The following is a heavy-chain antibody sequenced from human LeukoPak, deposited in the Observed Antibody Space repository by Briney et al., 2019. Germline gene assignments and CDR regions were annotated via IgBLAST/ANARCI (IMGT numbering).Heavy chain of an antibody. CDR3: ARLQDFWSGYYIDY. CDR2: ISYDGSNK. CDR1: GFTFSSYA. D-gene: IGHD3-3*01. J-gene: IGHJ4*02. V-gene: IGHV3-30-3*01. Sequence: PGGSLRLSCAASGFTFSSYAMHWVRQAPGKGLEWVAVISYDGSNKYYADSVKGRFTISRDNSKNTLYLQMNSLRAEDTAVYYCARLQDFWSGYYIDYWGQGTLVTVSS.